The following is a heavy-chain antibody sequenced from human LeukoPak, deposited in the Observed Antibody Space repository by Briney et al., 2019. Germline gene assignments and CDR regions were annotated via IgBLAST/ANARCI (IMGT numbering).Heavy chain of an antibody. CDR2: IYYSGNT. D-gene: IGHD3-10*01. V-gene: IGHV4-39*01. Sequence: SGTLSLTCTVSGGSISSSSYFWGWIRQPPGKGLEWIGSIYYSGNTYYNPSLKSRVTISVDTSKNQFSLKLSSVTAADTAVYYCARQSYSFGESSDYGGQGTLVTVSS. J-gene: IGHJ4*02. CDR1: GGSISSSSYF. CDR3: ARQSYSFGESSDY.